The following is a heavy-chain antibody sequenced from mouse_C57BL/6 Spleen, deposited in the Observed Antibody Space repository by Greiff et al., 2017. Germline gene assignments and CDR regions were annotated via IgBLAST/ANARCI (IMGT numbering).Heavy chain of an antibody. J-gene: IGHJ3*01. V-gene: IGHV5-4*01. CDR1: GFTFSSYA. Sequence: EVQLVESGGGLVKPGGSLKLSCAASGFTFSSYAMSWVRQTPEKRLEWVATISDGGSYTYYPDNVKGRFTISRDNAKNNLYLQMSHLKSEDTAMYYCARDDDGPFAYWGQGTLVTVAA. D-gene: IGHD2-3*01. CDR2: ISDGGSYT. CDR3: ARDDDGPFAY.